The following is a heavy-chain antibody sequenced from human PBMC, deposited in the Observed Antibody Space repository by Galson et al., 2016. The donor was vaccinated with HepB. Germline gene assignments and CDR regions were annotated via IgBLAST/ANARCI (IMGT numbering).Heavy chain of an antibody. CDR1: GFTFNRRG. D-gene: IGHD2/OR15-2a*01. CDR3: AKRHEYCPPVGCSVDS. CDR2: DSMDGRRK. V-gene: IGHV3-30*18. Sequence: SLRLSCAASGFTFNRRGMHWVRQAPGKGLEWVAADSMDGRRKFYADSVKGRFTISRDNFNNMLFLQMSSLRVDDTAVYYCAKRHEYCPPVGCSVDSWGQGTLVSVSS. J-gene: IGHJ4*02.